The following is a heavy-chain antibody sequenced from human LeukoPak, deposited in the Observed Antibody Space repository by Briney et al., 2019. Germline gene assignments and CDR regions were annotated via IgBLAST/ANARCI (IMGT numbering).Heavy chain of an antibody. CDR2: INHSGST. D-gene: IGHD6-13*01. J-gene: IGHJ6*04. Sequence: SETLSLTCAVYGGSFRGYYWSWIRQPPGKGLEWIGEINHSGSTNYNPSLKSRVTISVDTSKNQFSLKLSSVTAADTAVYYCARRWIAAAPGVWGKGTTVTVSS. CDR3: ARRWIAAAPGV. CDR1: GGSFRGYY. V-gene: IGHV4-34*01.